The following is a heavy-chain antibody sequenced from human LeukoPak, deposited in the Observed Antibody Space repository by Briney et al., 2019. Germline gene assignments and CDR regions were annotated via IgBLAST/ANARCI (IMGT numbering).Heavy chain of an antibody. CDR3: ARLGGITMVRGVIHDGMDV. CDR2: IYPGDSDT. J-gene: IGHJ6*02. CDR1: GYSFTSYW. Sequence: GESLKISRKGSGYSFTSYWIGWVRQMPGKGLEWMGIIYPGDSDTRYSPSFQGQVTISADKSISTAYLQWSSLKASDTAMYYCARLGGITMVRGVIHDGMDVWGQGTTVTVSS. V-gene: IGHV5-51*01. D-gene: IGHD3-10*01.